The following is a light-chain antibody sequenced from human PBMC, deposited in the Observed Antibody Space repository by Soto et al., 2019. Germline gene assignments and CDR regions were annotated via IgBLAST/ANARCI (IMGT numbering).Light chain of an antibody. V-gene: IGKV1-39*01. CDR1: QSISTY. CDR2: AAS. Sequence: DIQMTQSPSSLSASVGDRVTITCRTSQSISTYLNWYQQKPGKAPKLLIYAASILQSGVPSRFSGSGSGTDFTLTISSLQPEDFATYYCHQSYITRITVGPGTKVDI. J-gene: IGKJ3*01. CDR3: HQSYITRIT.